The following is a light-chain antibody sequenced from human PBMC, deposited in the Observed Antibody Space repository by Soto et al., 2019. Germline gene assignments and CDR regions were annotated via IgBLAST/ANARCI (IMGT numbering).Light chain of an antibody. Sequence: IVLTQPPATLSLSPWERATPSCRASQSVSSYLAWYQQQPGQAPRLLIYDASNRATGIPARFSGSGSGTDFTLTISSLDPEAFAVYYCQQRSNWPPASTFGQGTRLEIK. CDR2: DAS. CDR1: QSVSSY. CDR3: QQRSNWPPAST. J-gene: IGKJ5*01. V-gene: IGKV3-11*01.